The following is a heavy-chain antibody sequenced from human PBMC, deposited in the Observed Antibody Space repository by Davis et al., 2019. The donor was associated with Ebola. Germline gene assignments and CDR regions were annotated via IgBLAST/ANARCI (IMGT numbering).Heavy chain of an antibody. CDR3: ARVLRLGYCSGGSCRHNWFDP. J-gene: IGHJ5*02. CDR1: GGSISGYY. D-gene: IGHD2-15*01. V-gene: IGHV4-34*01. CDR2: INHSGST. Sequence: MPSETLSLTCTVSGGSISGYYWSWIRQPPGKGLEWIGEINHSGSTNYNPSLKSRVTISVDTSKNQFSLKLSSVTAADTAVYYCARVLRLGYCSGGSCRHNWFDPWGQGTLVTVSS.